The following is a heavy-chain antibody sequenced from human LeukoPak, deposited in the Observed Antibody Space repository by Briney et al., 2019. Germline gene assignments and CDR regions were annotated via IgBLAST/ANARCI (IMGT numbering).Heavy chain of an antibody. V-gene: IGHV3-30*18. CDR3: AKGPRNQRSTSIAVAGTLLKPSHYYYGMDV. CDR2: ISYDGSNK. Sequence: GGSLRLSCAASGFTFSSYGMHWVRQAPGKGLQGVAVISYDGSNKYYADSVRGRFTISRDNSKNTLYLQMNSLRAEDTAVYYCAKGPRNQRSTSIAVAGTLLKPSHYYYGMDVWGQGTTVTVSS. D-gene: IGHD6-19*01. CDR1: GFTFSSYG. J-gene: IGHJ6*02.